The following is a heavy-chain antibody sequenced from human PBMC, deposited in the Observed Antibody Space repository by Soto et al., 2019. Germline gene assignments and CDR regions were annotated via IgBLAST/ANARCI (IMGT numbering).Heavy chain of an antibody. CDR2: IYYSGST. J-gene: IGHJ3*02. CDR1: GGSISSSSYY. Sequence: SETLSLTCTVSGGSISSSSYYWGWIRQPPGKGLEWIGSIYYSGSTYYNPSLKSRVTISVDTSKNQFSLKLSSVTAADTAVYYCARVVSKSGNGYEAADAFDIWGQGTMVTVSS. D-gene: IGHD5-12*01. CDR3: ARVVSKSGNGYEAADAFDI. V-gene: IGHV4-39*01.